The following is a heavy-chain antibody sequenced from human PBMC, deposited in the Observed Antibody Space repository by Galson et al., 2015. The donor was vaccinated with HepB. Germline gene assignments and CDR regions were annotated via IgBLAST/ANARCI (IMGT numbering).Heavy chain of an antibody. D-gene: IGHD6-6*01. J-gene: IGHJ6*02. Sequence: SLRLSCAASGFTFSSYAMHWVRQAPGKGLEWVAVISYDGSNKYYADSVKGRFTISRDNSKNTLYLQMNSLRAEDTAVYYCARVAIAARPGYYYYGMDVWGQGTTVTVSS. CDR3: ARVAIAARPGYYYYGMDV. CDR1: GFTFSSYA. V-gene: IGHV3-30-3*01. CDR2: ISYDGSNK.